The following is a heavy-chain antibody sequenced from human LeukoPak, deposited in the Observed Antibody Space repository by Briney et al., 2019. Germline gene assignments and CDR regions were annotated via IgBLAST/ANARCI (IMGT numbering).Heavy chain of an antibody. CDR1: GGTFSSYA. CDR2: INPSGGST. V-gene: IGHV1-46*01. J-gene: IGHJ4*02. D-gene: IGHD5-24*01. Sequence: ASVKVSCKASGGTFSSYAISWVRQAPGQGLEWMGIINPSGGSTSYAQKFQGRVTMTRDTSTSTVYMELSSLRSEDTAVYYCAREDGYNYVVFDYWGQGTLVTVSS. CDR3: AREDGYNYVVFDY.